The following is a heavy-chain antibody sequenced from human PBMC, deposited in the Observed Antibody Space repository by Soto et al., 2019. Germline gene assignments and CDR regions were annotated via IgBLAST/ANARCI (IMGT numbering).Heavy chain of an antibody. J-gene: IGHJ5*02. CDR3: ATDYSGALLDP. CDR1: GYTITGLS. D-gene: IGHD4-4*01. Sequence: ASAKACCKVSGYTITGLSMHWVRQAPGKGLEWMGGLEPEDGETNYAQKLQGRVTMTKNISTDTAYMELSSLRSVHSAVYYCATDYSGALLDPLGQGNLVTVST. V-gene: IGHV1-24*01. CDR2: LEPEDGET.